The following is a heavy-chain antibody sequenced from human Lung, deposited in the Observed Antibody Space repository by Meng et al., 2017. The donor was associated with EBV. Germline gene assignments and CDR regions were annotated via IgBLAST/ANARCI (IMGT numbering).Heavy chain of an antibody. Sequence: QVQLQQSGPRLVTPSXXLSLTXTIPGDSVSSRSVAWDWIRQSPSRGLEWLGRTYYRSKWYNDYAQSVKSRITIKPDTSKNQFSLQLNSVTPEDTAVYYCALSTVTSNGWRFDYWGLEPLVTVSS. V-gene: IGHV6-1*01. D-gene: IGHD4-17*01. J-gene: IGHJ4*02. CDR3: ALSTVTSNGWRFDY. CDR1: GDSVSSRSVA. CDR2: TYYRSKWYN.